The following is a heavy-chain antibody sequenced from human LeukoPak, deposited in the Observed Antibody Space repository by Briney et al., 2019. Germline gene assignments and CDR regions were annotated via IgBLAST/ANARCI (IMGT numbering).Heavy chain of an antibody. V-gene: IGHV4-61*02. Sequence: SETLSLTCTVSGGSISSSSYYWSWIRQPAGKGLEWIGRIYTSGSTNYNPSLKSRVTISVDTSKNQFSLKLSSVTAADTAVYYCARQIGTAFGEFDYWGQGTLVTVSS. CDR2: IYTSGST. CDR3: ARQIGTAFGEFDY. CDR1: GGSISSSSYY. J-gene: IGHJ4*02. D-gene: IGHD3-10*01.